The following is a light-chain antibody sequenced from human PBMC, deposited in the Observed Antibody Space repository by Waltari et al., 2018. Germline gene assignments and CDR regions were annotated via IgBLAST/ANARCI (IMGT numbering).Light chain of an antibody. CDR3: QQYETYSPYT. V-gene: IGKV1-5*03. J-gene: IGKJ2*01. CDR2: RAS. CDR1: QTINNW. Sequence: DIQMTQSPSTLSASVGDRVTITCRASQTINNWLAWYQQKPGKAPQLLIQRASVLQSGVPSRFIGGGSGTDFTLTISSLQADDFATYYCQQYETYSPYTFGQGTKVDLK.